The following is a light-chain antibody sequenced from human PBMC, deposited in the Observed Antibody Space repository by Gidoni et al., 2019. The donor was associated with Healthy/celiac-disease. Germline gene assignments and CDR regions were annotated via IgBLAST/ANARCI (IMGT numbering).Light chain of an antibody. Sequence: DTVMTQSPDSLAVSLGERATINCKSSQSVLYSSNNKNYLAWYQQKPGQPPKLLIYWASTRESGVPDRFSGSGSGTDFTLTISSRQAEDVAVYYCQQYYSTPGSFGQXTKLEIK. CDR3: QQYYSTPGS. J-gene: IGKJ2*04. CDR1: QSVLYSSNNKNY. CDR2: WAS. V-gene: IGKV4-1*01.